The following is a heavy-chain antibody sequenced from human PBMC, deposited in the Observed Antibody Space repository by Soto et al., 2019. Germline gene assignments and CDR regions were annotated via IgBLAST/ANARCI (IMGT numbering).Heavy chain of an antibody. Sequence: TSETLSLTCTVSGGSISNYYWNWIRQSPGKGLEWIGYIYSSGSTHYNPPLQNRVTISIDTSKNQVSLKVNSVTAADTAVYYCARDHPHSYGVYYFDYWGQGTPVTVSS. CDR3: ARDHPHSYGVYYFDY. CDR2: IYSSGST. J-gene: IGHJ4*02. V-gene: IGHV4-59*01. CDR1: GGSISNYY. D-gene: IGHD5-18*01.